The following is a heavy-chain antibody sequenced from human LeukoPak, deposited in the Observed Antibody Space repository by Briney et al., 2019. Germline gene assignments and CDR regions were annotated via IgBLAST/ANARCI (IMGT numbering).Heavy chain of an antibody. CDR2: INPSGGST. CDR3: ARDKEDRPGGENWFDP. J-gene: IGHJ5*02. CDR1: GYTFTSYY. V-gene: IGHV1-46*01. Sequence: ASVKVSCKASGYTFTSYYMHWVRQAPGQGLEWMGIINPSGGSTSYAQKFQGRVTMTRDTSTSTVYMELSSLRSEDTAVYYCARDKEDRPGGENWFDPWGQGTLVTVSS. D-gene: IGHD3-16*01.